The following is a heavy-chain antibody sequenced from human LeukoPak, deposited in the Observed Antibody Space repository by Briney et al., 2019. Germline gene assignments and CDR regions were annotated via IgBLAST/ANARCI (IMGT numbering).Heavy chain of an antibody. CDR1: GSTFTHSW. CDR2: IKQDGSEK. V-gene: IGHV3-7*01. J-gene: IGHJ4*02. CDR3: VRALGSSSADY. Sequence: GGSLRLSCAASGSTFTHSWMSWVRQAPGKGLEWVANIKQDGSEKYYVDSVEGRFTISRDNAKNSVSLQMNSLRGEDTAVYYCVRALGSSSADYWGQGTLVTVSS. D-gene: IGHD6-6*01.